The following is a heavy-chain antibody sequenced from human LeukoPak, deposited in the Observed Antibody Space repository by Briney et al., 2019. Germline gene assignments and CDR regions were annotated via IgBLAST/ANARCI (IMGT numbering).Heavy chain of an antibody. D-gene: IGHD6-19*01. CDR1: GYSISSGYY. CDR2: IYHSGST. J-gene: IGHJ5*02. Sequence: KSSETLSLTCTVSGYSISSGYYWGWIRQPPGKGLEWIGSIYHSGSTYYNPSLKSRVTISVDTSKNQFSLKLSSVTAADTAVYYCARVVGAVAGTPRWFDPWGQGTLVTVSS. CDR3: ARVVGAVAGTPRWFDP. V-gene: IGHV4-38-2*02.